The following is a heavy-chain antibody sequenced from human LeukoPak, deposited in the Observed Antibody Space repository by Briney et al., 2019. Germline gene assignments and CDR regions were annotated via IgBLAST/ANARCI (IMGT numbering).Heavy chain of an antibody. J-gene: IGHJ4*02. CDR3: ATAPTMMGYYFDY. CDR1: GFTFSSYA. CDR2: ISYDGSNK. Sequence: PGGSLRLSCAASGFTFSSYAMHWVRQAPGKGLGWVAVISYDGSNKYYADSVKGRFTISRDNSKNTLYLQMNSLRAEDTAVYYCATAPTMMGYYFDYWGQGTLVTVSS. D-gene: IGHD3-22*01. V-gene: IGHV3-30*04.